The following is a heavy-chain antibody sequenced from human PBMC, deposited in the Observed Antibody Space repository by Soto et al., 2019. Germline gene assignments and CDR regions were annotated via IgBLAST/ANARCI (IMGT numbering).Heavy chain of an antibody. Sequence: QLVETGGGLIQPGGSLRLSCAASGLTVSTNYMRWFRQAPGKGLEWVSTLYSGGHTYYADSVKGRFTISRDDSKNTLYLQMNSLRAEDTAMYYGARDGYNPYWFLTWGQGTLVTVSS. CDR3: ARDGYNPYWFLT. CDR2: LYSGGHT. D-gene: IGHD1-20*01. CDR1: GLTVSTNY. J-gene: IGHJ5*02. V-gene: IGHV3-53*02.